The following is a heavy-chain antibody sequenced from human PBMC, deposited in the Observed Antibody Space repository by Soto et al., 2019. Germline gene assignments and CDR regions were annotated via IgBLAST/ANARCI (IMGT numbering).Heavy chain of an antibody. CDR2: IYYSGST. J-gene: IGHJ5*02. CDR1: GGSISGYY. Sequence: SETLSLTCTVPGGSISGYYWIWMRQPPGKGLEWIGYIYYSGSTNYNPSLKSRVTISVDTSKNQFSLKLSSVTAADTAVYYCARASSSWSDNWFDPWGQGTLVTVSS. D-gene: IGHD6-13*01. CDR3: ARASSSWSDNWFDP. V-gene: IGHV4-59*01.